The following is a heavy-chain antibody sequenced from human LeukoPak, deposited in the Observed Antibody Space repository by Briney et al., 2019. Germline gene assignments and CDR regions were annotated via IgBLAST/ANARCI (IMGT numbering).Heavy chain of an antibody. J-gene: IGHJ4*02. D-gene: IGHD1-1*01. Sequence: GGSLRLSCAASGFTFSSIAITWVRPAPGKGLEWVSTIRSNGETTYNAHSVKGLFTISRDNSKKTLYLQLNSLRVEDTAIYYCAKGQELDDGVFDSWGQGALVTVSS. CDR3: AKGQELDDGVFDS. CDR2: IRSNGETT. V-gene: IGHV3-23*01. CDR1: GFTFSSIA.